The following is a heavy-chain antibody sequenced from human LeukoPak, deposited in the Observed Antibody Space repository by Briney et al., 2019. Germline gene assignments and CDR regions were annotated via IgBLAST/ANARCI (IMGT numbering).Heavy chain of an antibody. J-gene: IGHJ4*02. V-gene: IGHV1-8*01. Sequence: GASVKVSCKASGYSFTSYDINWVRQATGQGLEWMGWMNPNSGNTGYAQKFQGRVTMTRNTSISTAYMELSSLRSDDTAVYYCARGALFWQGGYNFLSANYFDYWGQGTLVTVSS. CDR1: GYSFTSYD. CDR2: MNPNSGNT. CDR3: ARGALFWQGGYNFLSANYFDY. D-gene: IGHD5-24*01.